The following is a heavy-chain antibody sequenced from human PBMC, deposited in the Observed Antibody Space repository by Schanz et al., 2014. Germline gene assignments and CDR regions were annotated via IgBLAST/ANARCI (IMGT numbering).Heavy chain of an antibody. D-gene: IGHD3-10*01. CDR1: GFTFSRHA. CDR3: AKDQLANYRGSGYNWFDP. Sequence: QVHLVESGGGVVQPGRSLRLSCAASGFTFSRHAMHWVRQAAGKGLEWVAAITYDGSNKYYAESVKGRFAISRDNSKNTLYLQMNSLRADDTAVYYCAKDQLANYRGSGYNWFDPWGQGTLVTVSS. V-gene: IGHV3-30*09. J-gene: IGHJ5*02. CDR2: ITYDGSNK.